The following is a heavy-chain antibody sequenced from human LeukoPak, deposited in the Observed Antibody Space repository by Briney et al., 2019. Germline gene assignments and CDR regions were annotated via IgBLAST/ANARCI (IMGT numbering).Heavy chain of an antibody. CDR2: ISAYNGNT. V-gene: IGHV1-18*01. D-gene: IGHD3-10*01. CDR3: ARDRGYYGSGSYYIGP. Sequence: ASVKVSCKASGYTFASYGISWVRQAPGQGLEWMGWISAYNGNTNYAQKLQGRVTMTTDTSTSTAYMELRSLRSDDTAVYYCARDRGYYGSGSYYIGPWGRGTLVTVSS. CDR1: GYTFASYG. J-gene: IGHJ5*02.